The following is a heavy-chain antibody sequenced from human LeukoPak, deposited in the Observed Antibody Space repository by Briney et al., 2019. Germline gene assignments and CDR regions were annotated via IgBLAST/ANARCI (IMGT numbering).Heavy chain of an antibody. CDR3: AREGCSYRPLDY. J-gene: IGHJ4*02. Sequence: SETLSLTCGVSGGSITSTNYWTWVRQPPGKRLEWIGEVNLQGSTNYNPSLMGLVAISVDMSENHISLQLTSVTAADTAVYYCAREGCSYRPLDYSGQGTLVTVSS. D-gene: IGHD3-10*02. CDR2: VNLQGST. CDR1: GGSITSTNY. V-gene: IGHV4-4*02.